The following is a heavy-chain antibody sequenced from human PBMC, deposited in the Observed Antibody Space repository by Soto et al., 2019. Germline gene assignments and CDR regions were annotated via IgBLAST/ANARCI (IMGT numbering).Heavy chain of an antibody. CDR2: INGSGGSR. Sequence: EVQLLESGGGLVQPGGSLRLSCAGSGFNFSSFAMTWVRQAPGKGLGWVSTINGSGGSRFYAASVKGRFTLTRDNSKDTVYLQMNSLRVEDTAFYYCAKEGTAEWIHYYYPTDVWGRGTPVTVSS. J-gene: IGHJ6*02. D-gene: IGHD5-18*01. CDR1: GFNFSSFA. CDR3: AKEGTAEWIHYYYPTDV. V-gene: IGHV3-23*01.